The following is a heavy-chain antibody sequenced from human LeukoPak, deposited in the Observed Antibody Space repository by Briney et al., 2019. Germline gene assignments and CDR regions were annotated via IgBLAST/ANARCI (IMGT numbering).Heavy chain of an antibody. CDR3: ASLPTPSGYYDYYYSYGMDV. Sequence: GGSLRLSCAASGFTFSSYAMSWVRQAPGKGLEWLSYISRSSETILYANSVQGRVTISRDNVKNSLYLQMNSLRAEDTAVYYCASLPTPSGYYDYYYSYGMDVWGQGTTVTVSS. CDR2: ISRSSETI. V-gene: IGHV3-48*01. CDR1: GFTFSSYA. J-gene: IGHJ6*02. D-gene: IGHD3-3*01.